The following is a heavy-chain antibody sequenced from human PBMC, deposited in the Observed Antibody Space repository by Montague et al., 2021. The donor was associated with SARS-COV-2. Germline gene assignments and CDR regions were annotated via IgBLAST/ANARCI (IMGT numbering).Heavy chain of an antibody. D-gene: IGHD3-22*01. J-gene: IGHJ4*02. CDR1: GGSFSGYD. CDR3: ARGRVEITMIAVVFTGGIYYYDY. V-gene: IGHV4-34*01. Sequence: SETLSLTCAVYGGSFSGYDWSWIRQSPGKGLEWIGEIDHRGSTKYNPSLKSRLTLSVDTSKNQFSLKLSSVTAADTAAYYCARGRVEITMIAVVFTGGIYYYDYWGRGTLVTVSS. CDR2: IDHRGST.